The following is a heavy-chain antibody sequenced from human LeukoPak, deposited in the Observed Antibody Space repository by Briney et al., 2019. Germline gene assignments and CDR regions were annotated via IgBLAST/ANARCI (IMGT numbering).Heavy chain of an antibody. CDR2: ISGSSGYT. J-gene: IGHJ4*02. V-gene: IGHV3-23*01. CDR3: AIDRYGSGSFFGD. D-gene: IGHD3-10*01. Sequence: GGSLRLSCAASGFMFNSYAMSWVRQAPGKGLEWVSLISGSSGYTNYADSVKGRFIISRDDSKNTLYLQMNYLRAEDTAVFYCAIDRYGSGSFFGDWGQGTLVTVSS. CDR1: GFMFNSYA.